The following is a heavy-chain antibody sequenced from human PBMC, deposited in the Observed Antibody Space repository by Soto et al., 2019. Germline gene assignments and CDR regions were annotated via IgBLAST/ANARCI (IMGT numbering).Heavy chain of an antibody. Sequence: ASVKVSCKASGNTFSNYYIHWVRQAPGQGLEWMGTINPSGGHTTYAQKFLGRVTMTRDSSTSTLYMELTSLRFEDTAVYYCARGGHVVVVTAAFAYWGQGTLVTVSS. D-gene: IGHD2-21*02. V-gene: IGHV1-46*03. CDR1: GNTFSNYY. CDR3: ARGGHVVVVTAAFAY. J-gene: IGHJ4*02. CDR2: INPSGGHT.